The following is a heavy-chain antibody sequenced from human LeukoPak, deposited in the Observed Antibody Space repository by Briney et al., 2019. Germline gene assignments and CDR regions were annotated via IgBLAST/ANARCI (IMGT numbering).Heavy chain of an antibody. CDR1: GFTFSSYS. CDR2: ISSSSSTI. Sequence: GGSLRLSCAASGFTFSSYSMNWVRQAPGKGLEWVSYISSSSSTIYYADSVKGRFTISRDNAKNSLYLQMNSLRAEDTAVYYCAKDLGIYCSSTSCHGAFDIWGQGTMVTVSS. J-gene: IGHJ3*02. D-gene: IGHD2-2*01. CDR3: AKDLGIYCSSTSCHGAFDI. V-gene: IGHV3-48*01.